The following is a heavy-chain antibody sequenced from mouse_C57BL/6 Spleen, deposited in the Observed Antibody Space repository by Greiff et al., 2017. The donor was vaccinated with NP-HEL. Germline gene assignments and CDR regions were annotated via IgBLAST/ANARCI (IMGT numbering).Heavy chain of an antibody. CDR3: ARKDYSKGAMDY. D-gene: IGHD2-5*01. J-gene: IGHJ4*01. V-gene: IGHV1-69*01. Sequence: VQLQQPGAELVMPGASVKLSCKASGYTFTSYWMHWVKQRPGQGLEWIGEIDPSDSYTNYNQKFKGKSTLTVDKSSSTAYMQLSSLTSEDSAVYYCARKDYSKGAMDYWGQGTSVTVSS. CDR1: GYTFTSYW. CDR2: IDPSDSYT.